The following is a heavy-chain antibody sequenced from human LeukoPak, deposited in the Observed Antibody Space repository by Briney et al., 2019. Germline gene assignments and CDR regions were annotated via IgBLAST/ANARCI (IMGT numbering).Heavy chain of an antibody. D-gene: IGHD3-3*01. V-gene: IGHV3-15*01. CDR3: TTVRVRSYDFWSGYPDY. J-gene: IGHJ4*02. CDR2: IKSKTDGGTT. CDR1: GFTFSNAW. Sequence: GGSLRLSCAASGFTFSNAWMSWVRQAPGKGLEWVGRIKSKTDGGTTDYAAPVKGRFTISRDDSKNTLYLQMNSLKTEDTAVYYCTTVRVRSYDFWSGYPDYWGQGTLVTVSS.